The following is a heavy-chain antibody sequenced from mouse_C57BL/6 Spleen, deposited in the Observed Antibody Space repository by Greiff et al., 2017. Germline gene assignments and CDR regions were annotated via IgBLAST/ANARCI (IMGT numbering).Heavy chain of an antibody. V-gene: IGHV1-50*01. J-gene: IGHJ3*01. CDR2: INPSDSYT. CDR3: AREEKRFAY. Sequence: QAQLQQPGAELVKPGASVKLSCKASGYTFTSYWMQWVKQRPGQGLEWIGEINPSDSYTNNNQKFKGKATLTVDTSSSTDYMQLNSLTSEDSAVYYSAREEKRFAYWGQGTLVTVSA. CDR1: GYTFTSYW.